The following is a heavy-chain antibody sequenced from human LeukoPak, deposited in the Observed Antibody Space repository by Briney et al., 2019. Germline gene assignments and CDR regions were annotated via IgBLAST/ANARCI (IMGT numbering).Heavy chain of an antibody. CDR1: GYSFTSYW. CDR3: ARGPYYHDSSGYYPFNFDY. D-gene: IGHD3-22*01. V-gene: IGHV5-51*01. J-gene: IGHJ4*02. CDR2: IYPGDSDT. Sequence: GESLKISCKGSGYSFTSYWIGWVRQMPGKGLEWMGFIYPGDSDTRYSPSFQGQVTISADKSISTAYLQWNSLKASDTAMYYCARGPYYHDSSGYYPFNFDYWGQGTLVTVSS.